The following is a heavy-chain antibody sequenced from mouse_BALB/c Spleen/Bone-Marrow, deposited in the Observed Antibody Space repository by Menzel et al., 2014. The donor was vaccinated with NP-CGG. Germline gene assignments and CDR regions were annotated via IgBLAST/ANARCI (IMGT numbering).Heavy chain of an antibody. J-gene: IGHJ4*01. CDR3: AREKFITTGTDAMDY. V-gene: IGHV2-9*02. CDR2: IWAGGST. Sequence: QVQLQQSGPGLVAPSQSLSITCTVSGFSLTSYGVHWVRQPSGKGLEWLGVIWAGGSTNYNSALMSRLSISKDNSKSQVFLKMNSLQTDDTAMYYCAREKFITTGTDAMDYWGQGTSVTVSS. D-gene: IGHD1-2*01. CDR1: GFSLTSYG.